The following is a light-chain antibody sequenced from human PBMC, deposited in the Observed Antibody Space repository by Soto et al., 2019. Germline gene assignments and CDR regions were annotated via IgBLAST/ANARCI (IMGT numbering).Light chain of an antibody. CDR2: DVS. CDR1: SSDIGGYNY. J-gene: IGLJ1*01. Sequence: QSALTQPASVSGSPGQSITISCTGTSSDIGGYNYVSWYQQHPGKAPKLMIYDVSHRPSGVSNRLSGSKSGNTASLTISGLQAEDEGDYYCSSYTSSSTYVFGTGTKVTVL. V-gene: IGLV2-14*03. CDR3: SSYTSSSTYV.